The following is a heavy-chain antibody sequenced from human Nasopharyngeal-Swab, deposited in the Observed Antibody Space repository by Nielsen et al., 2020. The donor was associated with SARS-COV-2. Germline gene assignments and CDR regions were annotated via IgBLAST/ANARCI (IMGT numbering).Heavy chain of an antibody. CDR3: ARIMVRGVIISGYYYGMDV. D-gene: IGHD3-10*01. CDR1: GGTFSSYA. J-gene: IGHJ6*02. CDR2: IIPIFGTA. Sequence: SVKVSCKVSGGTFSSYAISWVRQAPGQGLEWMGGIIPIFGTANYAQKFQGRVTITADESTSTAYMELSSLRSEDTAVYYCARIMVRGVIISGYYYGMDVWGQGTTVTVSS. V-gene: IGHV1-69*13.